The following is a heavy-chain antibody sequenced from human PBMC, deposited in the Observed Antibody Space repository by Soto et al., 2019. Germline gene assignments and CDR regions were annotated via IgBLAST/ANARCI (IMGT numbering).Heavy chain of an antibody. D-gene: IGHD3-10*01. V-gene: IGHV3-33*01. CDR1: GFTFSSYG. Sequence: QVQLVESGGGVVQPGRSLRLSCAASGFTFSSYGMHWVRQAPGKGLEWVAVIWYDGSNKYYADSLKGRFTISRDNSKNTLYLQLNSRRAEDTAVYYCARDHVGDGWKGNPLPDYWGQGTLVTVSS. CDR2: IWYDGSNK. J-gene: IGHJ4*02. CDR3: ARDHVGDGWKGNPLPDY.